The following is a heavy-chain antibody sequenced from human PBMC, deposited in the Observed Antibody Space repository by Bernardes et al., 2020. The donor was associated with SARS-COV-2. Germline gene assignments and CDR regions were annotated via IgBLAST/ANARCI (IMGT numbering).Heavy chain of an antibody. D-gene: IGHD6-13*01. V-gene: IGHV3-66*01. CDR3: ARDYPDPAD. J-gene: IGHJ4*02. CDR1: GFTVSSNY. CDR2: IYSGGNT. Sequence: GGSLSLSCAASGFTVSSNYMSWVRQAPGKGLEWVSVIYSGGNTYYADSVKGRFTISRDNSKNTLYLQMNSLRAEDTAVYYCARDYPDPADWGQGTLVTVSS.